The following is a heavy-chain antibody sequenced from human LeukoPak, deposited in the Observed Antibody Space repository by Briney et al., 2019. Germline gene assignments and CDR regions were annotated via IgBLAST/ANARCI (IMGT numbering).Heavy chain of an antibody. Sequence: PSETLSLTCTVSGGSISSSSYYWGWIRQPPGKGLEWIGSIYYSGSTYYNPSLKSRVTISVDTSKNQFSLKLSSVTAADTAVYYCAREGMMNWGSGHDAFDIWGQGAMVTVSS. D-gene: IGHD7-27*01. J-gene: IGHJ3*02. V-gene: IGHV4-39*02. CDR2: IYYSGST. CDR1: GGSISSSSYY. CDR3: AREGMMNWGSGHDAFDI.